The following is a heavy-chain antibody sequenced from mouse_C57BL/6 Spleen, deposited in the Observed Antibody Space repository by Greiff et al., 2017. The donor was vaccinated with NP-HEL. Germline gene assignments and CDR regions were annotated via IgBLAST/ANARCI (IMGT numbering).Heavy chain of an antibody. CDR1: GFTFSDYY. CDR2: ISNGGGST. J-gene: IGHJ2*01. V-gene: IGHV5-12*01. Sequence: EVQGVESGGGLVQPGGSLKLSCAASGFTFSDYYMYWVRQTPEKRLEWVAYISNGGGSTYYPDTVKGRFTISRDNAKNTLYLQMSRLKSEDTAMYYCARRAVVAGGYFDYWGQGTTLTVSS. D-gene: IGHD1-1*01. CDR3: ARRAVVAGGYFDY.